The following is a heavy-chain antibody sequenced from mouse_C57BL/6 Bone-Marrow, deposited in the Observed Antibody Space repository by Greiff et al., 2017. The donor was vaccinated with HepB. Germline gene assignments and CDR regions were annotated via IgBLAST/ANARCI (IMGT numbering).Heavy chain of an antibody. D-gene: IGHD3-2*02. CDR1: GYTFTSYW. V-gene: IGHV1-64*01. CDR3: AREATTAYWYFDV. J-gene: IGHJ1*03. Sequence: QVQLQQPGAELVKPGASVKLSCKASGYTFTSYWMHWVKQRPGQGLEWIGMIHPNSGSTNYNEKFKSKATMTVDKSSSTPYMQLSSLTSEDSAVYYCAREATTAYWYFDVWGTGTTVTVSS. CDR2: IHPNSGST.